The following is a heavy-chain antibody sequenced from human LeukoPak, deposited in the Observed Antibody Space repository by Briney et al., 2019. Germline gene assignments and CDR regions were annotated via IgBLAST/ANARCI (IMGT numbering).Heavy chain of an antibody. V-gene: IGHV1-2*06. Sequence: ASVKVSCKASGYTFTGYYMHWVRQAPGQGLEWMGRISPNSGGTNYAQKFQGRVTMTRDMSISTAYMELSRLRSDDTAVYYCARAGDDYVWGSDNYYWGQGTLVTVSS. CDR1: GYTFTGYY. CDR3: ARAGDDYVWGSDNYY. CDR2: ISPNSGGT. D-gene: IGHD3-16*01. J-gene: IGHJ4*02.